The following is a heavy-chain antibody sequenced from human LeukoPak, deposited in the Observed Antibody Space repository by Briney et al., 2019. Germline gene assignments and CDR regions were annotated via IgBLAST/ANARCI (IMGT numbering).Heavy chain of an antibody. D-gene: IGHD6-13*01. CDR1: GFTFSTYS. J-gene: IGHJ4*02. V-gene: IGHV3-21*06. CDR3: ARVAEAAAFDS. Sequence: SGGSLRLSCAASGFTFSTYSMNWVRQAPGKGLEWVSSISRNSRYIYYADSMRGRFTISRDNAKNSLYLQMNSLKPEDTAVYYCARVAEAAAFDSWGQGTLVTVSS. CDR2: ISRNSRYI.